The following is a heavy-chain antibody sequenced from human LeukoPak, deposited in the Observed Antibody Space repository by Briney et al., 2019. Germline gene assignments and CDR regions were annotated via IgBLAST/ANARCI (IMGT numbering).Heavy chain of an antibody. CDR3: ARDTRARIAVAGYYFDY. CDR1: GFTFSSYS. CDR2: ISSSSSYI. V-gene: IGHV3-21*01. D-gene: IGHD6-19*01. Sequence: PGGSLRLSCAASGFTFSSYSMNWVRQAPGKGLEWVSSISSSSSYIYYADSVKGRFTISRDNAKNSLYLQMNSLRAEDTAVYYCARDTRARIAVAGYYFDYWGQGTLVTVSS. J-gene: IGHJ4*02.